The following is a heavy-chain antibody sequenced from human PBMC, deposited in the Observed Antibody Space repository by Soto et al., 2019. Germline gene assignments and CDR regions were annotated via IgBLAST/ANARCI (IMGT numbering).Heavy chain of an antibody. D-gene: IGHD1-1*01. V-gene: IGHV3-33*01. Sequence: GGSLRLSGAASGFTFTAYGMHWVRQAPGKGLEWVAVIWYDGTKKYCADSVKGRFTISRDNSRNSLYLQVNSLRVEDPAVYYCARDLEHGTGPFDYWGQGALVTVSS. J-gene: IGHJ4*02. CDR3: ARDLEHGTGPFDY. CDR2: IWYDGTKK. CDR1: GFTFTAYG.